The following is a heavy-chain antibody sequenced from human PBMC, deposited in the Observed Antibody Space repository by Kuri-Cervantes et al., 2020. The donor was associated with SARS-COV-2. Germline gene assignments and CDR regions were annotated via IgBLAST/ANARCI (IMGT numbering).Heavy chain of an antibody. Sequence: SGPTLVKPTQTLTLTCTFSGFSLSTSGMCGSWIRQPPGKALEWLARIDWDDDKYYSTSLKTRLTISKDTSKNQVVLTMTNMDPVDTATYYCARIPYSSGSGDYYYYGKDVCGQATTTVSS. CDR1: GFSLSTSGMC. CDR2: IDWDDDK. V-gene: IGHV2-70*11. D-gene: IGHD6-19*01. J-gene: IGHJ6*01. CDR3: ARIPYSSGSGDYYYYGKDV.